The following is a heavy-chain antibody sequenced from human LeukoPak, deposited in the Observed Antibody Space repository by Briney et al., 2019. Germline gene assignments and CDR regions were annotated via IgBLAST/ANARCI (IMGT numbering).Heavy chain of an antibody. CDR1: GGSLSSYY. CDR3: ARYLVATIPEGMDV. CDR2: IYYSGST. D-gene: IGHD5-12*01. J-gene: IGHJ6*02. Sequence: PSETLSLTCTVSGGSLSSYYWSWIRQPPGKGLEWIGYIYYSGSTNYNPSLKSRVTISVDTSKNQFSLKLSSVTAADTAVYYCARYLVATIPEGMDVWGQGTTVTVSS. V-gene: IGHV4-59*08.